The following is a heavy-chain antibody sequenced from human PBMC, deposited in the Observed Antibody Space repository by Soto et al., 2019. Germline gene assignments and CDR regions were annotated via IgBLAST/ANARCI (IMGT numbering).Heavy chain of an antibody. J-gene: IGHJ1*01. CDR3: AGGSSLCWECFHH. V-gene: IGHV4-59*01. CDR2: VYNSGST. CDR1: GGSISSYY. D-gene: IGHD2-2*01. Sequence: QVQLQEAGPGLVKPSETLSLTCNVSGGSISSYYWSWIRQPPGKGLEYMGHVYNSGSTIHSPSLKSRANVSVDTSQNQFSLKLTAVTAADTAVYYCAGGSSLCWECFHHWGQGILITVSS.